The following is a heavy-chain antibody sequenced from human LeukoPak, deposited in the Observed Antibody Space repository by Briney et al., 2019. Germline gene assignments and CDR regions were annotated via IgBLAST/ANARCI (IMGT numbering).Heavy chain of an antibody. Sequence: GGSLRLSCAASGFTSSSYAMSWVRQAPGKGLEWVSAISGSGGSTYYADSVKGRFTISRDNSKNTLYLQMNSLRAEDTAVYYCAKDQEDIVVVTAAIVDYWGQGTLVTVSS. CDR3: AKDQEDIVVVTAAIVDY. CDR1: GFTSSSYA. D-gene: IGHD2-2*01. CDR2: ISGSGGST. J-gene: IGHJ4*02. V-gene: IGHV3-23*01.